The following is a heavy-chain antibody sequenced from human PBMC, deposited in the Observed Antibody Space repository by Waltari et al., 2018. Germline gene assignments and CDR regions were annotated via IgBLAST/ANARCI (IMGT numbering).Heavy chain of an antibody. CDR1: GFDFTKHH. J-gene: IGHJ4*02. CDR2: ISGDGGST. Sequence: EVQLEESGGGLVQPGGSRRLSCEAPGFDFTKHHVHWVRQGPGKGLVGVSRISGDGGSTSYADSVKGRFTISRDNSKNTLYLQMNSFRAEDTGIYYCAREGGGFDYTPEYWGQGTLVTVSS. V-gene: IGHV3-74*01. CDR3: AREGGGFDYTPEY. D-gene: IGHD5-12*01.